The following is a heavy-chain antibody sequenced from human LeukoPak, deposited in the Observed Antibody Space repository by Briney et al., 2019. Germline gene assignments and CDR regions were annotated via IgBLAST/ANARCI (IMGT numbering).Heavy chain of an antibody. CDR3: TSFEY. Sequence: PGGSLRLSCVASGFTFSSRGMHWVRQAPGKGLEWVAVIWYDGSNKYYADSVKGRFTISRDNSKNTLYLEMSSLRAEDTAVYSCTSFEYWGQGTLVTVSS. CDR1: GFTFSSRG. J-gene: IGHJ4*02. CDR2: IWYDGSNK. V-gene: IGHV3-33*01.